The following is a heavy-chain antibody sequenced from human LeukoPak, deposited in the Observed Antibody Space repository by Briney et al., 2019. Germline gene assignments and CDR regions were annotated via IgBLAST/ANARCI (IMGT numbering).Heavy chain of an antibody. CDR1: GFNFADYM. J-gene: IGHJ4*02. D-gene: IGHD6-19*01. Sequence: PGGSLRLSCTASGFNFADYMMHWVRQRPGKGLEWVSLISWDAETKNYAGSVMGRFSISRDNSKNSLYLQMNSLTTEDTALYYCAKDIAGSGWYSFDSWGQGTLVTVSS. CDR3: AKDIAGSGWYSFDS. V-gene: IGHV3-43*01. CDR2: ISWDAETK.